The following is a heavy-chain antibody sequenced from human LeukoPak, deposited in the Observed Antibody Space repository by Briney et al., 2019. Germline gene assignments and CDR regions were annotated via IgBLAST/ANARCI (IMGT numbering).Heavy chain of an antibody. D-gene: IGHD6-19*01. Sequence: ASVKVSCKASGYTFTSYGISWVRQAPGQGLEWMGWISAYNGNTNYAQKLQGRVTMTTDTSTSTANMELRSLRSDDTAVYYCARDIVVAVAAPDAFDIWGQGTMVTVSS. V-gene: IGHV1-18*01. CDR1: GYTFTSYG. CDR3: ARDIVVAVAAPDAFDI. J-gene: IGHJ3*02. CDR2: ISAYNGNT.